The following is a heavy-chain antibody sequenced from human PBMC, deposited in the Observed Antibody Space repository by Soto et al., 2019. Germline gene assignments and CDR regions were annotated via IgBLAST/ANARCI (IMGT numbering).Heavy chain of an antibody. CDR3: TTDPVATTRQGIYFDY. J-gene: IGHJ4*02. D-gene: IGHD5-12*01. V-gene: IGHV3-15*01. CDR1: GFTFSNVW. Sequence: GGSLRLSCAASGFTFSNVWMRWVRQAPGKGLKWVGRIKSKFDGGTTEYAAPVKGRFTISRDDSKNTLYLQMNSLKIEDTAVYYCTTDPVATTRQGIYFDYWGQGTLVTVSS. CDR2: IKSKFDGGTT.